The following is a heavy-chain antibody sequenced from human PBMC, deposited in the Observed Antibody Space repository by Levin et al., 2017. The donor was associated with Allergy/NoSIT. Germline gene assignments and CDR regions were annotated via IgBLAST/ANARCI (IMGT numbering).Heavy chain of an antibody. CDR2: FIPIFGTT. CDR3: TRELGLGYCSSANCFLGAFNI. Sequence: ASVKVSCKTSGGTFSNYAFTWVRQAPGQGLEWMGDFIPIFGTTNYAQRFQGRVTIIADESTNTAYMELSSLRSEDTAIYYCTRELGLGYCSSANCFLGAFNIWGQGTLVTVSS. CDR1: GGTFSNYA. J-gene: IGHJ3*02. D-gene: IGHD2-2*01. V-gene: IGHV1-69*13.